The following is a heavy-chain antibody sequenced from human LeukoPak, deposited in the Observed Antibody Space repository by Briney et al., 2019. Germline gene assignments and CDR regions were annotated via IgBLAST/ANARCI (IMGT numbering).Heavy chain of an antibody. Sequence: HPGGSLRLSCAASGFTFSSYSMNWVRQAPGKGLGWVSVIYSGGSTYYADSVKRRFTISRNNSKNTLYLQMNSLRAEDTAVYYCARSLGSSGWYGFPNWFDPWGQGTLVTVSS. CDR2: IYSGGST. V-gene: IGHV3-53*01. D-gene: IGHD6-19*01. CDR1: GFTFSSYS. CDR3: ARSLGSSGWYGFPNWFDP. J-gene: IGHJ5*02.